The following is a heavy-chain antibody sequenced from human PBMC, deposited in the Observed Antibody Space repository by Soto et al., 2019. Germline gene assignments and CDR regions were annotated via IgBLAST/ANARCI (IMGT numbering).Heavy chain of an antibody. D-gene: IGHD3-3*01. CDR1: GFPFSSYA. CDR3: ARERFLEWSETPAGQDY. J-gene: IGHJ4*02. V-gene: IGHV3-23*01. Sequence: GGSLRLSCAASGFPFSSYAMSWVRRAPGKGLEWVSAIGGSGGSTYYADSVKGRFTISRDNSKNTLYLQMNSLRAEDTAVYYCARERFLEWSETPAGQDYWGQGTLVTVSS. CDR2: IGGSGGST.